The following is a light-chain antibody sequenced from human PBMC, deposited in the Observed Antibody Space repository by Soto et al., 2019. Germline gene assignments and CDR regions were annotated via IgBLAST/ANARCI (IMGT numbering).Light chain of an antibody. CDR3: QQRGNWPPT. Sequence: EIVLTQSPATLSLSTGESATLSCRASQSISSYLAWYQQKPGQAPRLLIYDASNRATGIPARFSGGGTGTDFTLTISSLEPEDFAVYYCQQRGNWPPTFGGGTKVEIK. CDR2: DAS. CDR1: QSISSY. J-gene: IGKJ4*01. V-gene: IGKV3-11*01.